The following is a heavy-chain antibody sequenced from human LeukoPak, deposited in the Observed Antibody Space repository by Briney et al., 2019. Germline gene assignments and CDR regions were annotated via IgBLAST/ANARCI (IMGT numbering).Heavy chain of an antibody. CDR3: ARNYRPDFDC. CDR1: GDSVSSTSSA. CDR2: TYYRSKWIN. D-gene: IGHD1-7*01. V-gene: IGHV6-1*01. J-gene: IGHJ4*02. Sequence: SQTLSLTCAISGDSVSSTSSAWNWIRQSPSRGLEWLGRTYYRSKWINDYAVSVKGRITINPDTSENQFSLQLNSVTPEDTAIYYCARNYRPDFDCWGQGTLVTVPS.